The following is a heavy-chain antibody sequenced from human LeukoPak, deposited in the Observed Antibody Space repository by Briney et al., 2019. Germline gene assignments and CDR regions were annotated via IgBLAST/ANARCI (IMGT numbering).Heavy chain of an antibody. CDR3: AKDGGSGILY. Sequence: GGSLRLSCAASGFTFSNYEMNWVRQAPGKGPEWISYISASGNPMFYADSVKGRFTISRDNAKNSLYLQMNSLRAEDTAIYYCAKDGGSGILYWGQGTLVTVSS. J-gene: IGHJ4*02. CDR2: ISASGNPM. D-gene: IGHD3-10*01. CDR1: GFTFSNYE. V-gene: IGHV3-48*03.